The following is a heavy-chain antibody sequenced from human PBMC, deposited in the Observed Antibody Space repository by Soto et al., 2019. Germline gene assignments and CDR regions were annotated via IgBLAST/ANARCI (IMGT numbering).Heavy chain of an antibody. J-gene: IGHJ4*01. V-gene: IGHV1-2*02. Sequence: ASVKVSCKASGYNFNGYYVHWVRQAPGQGLQWMGWIKVNSGGTNYAQKFQGRVTMTRDTSISTAYMELRRLKSDDTAVFYCAKDMGGYDYGFDYWG. CDR2: IKVNSGGT. CDR1: GYNFNGYY. D-gene: IGHD5-12*01. CDR3: AKDMGGYDYGFDY.